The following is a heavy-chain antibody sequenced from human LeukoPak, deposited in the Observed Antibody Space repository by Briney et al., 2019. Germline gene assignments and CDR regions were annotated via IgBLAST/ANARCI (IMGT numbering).Heavy chain of an antibody. CDR1: GGSISTYY. V-gene: IGHV4-59*01. Sequence: SETLSLTCTVSGGSISTYYWSWIRQPPGKGLEWIGYVYFSGSTNYSPSFKSRATIIADTSKSQVSLKLSSVTAADTAVYYCARFEGYDILTGYSYYFDYWGQGALVTVSS. CDR3: ARFEGYDILTGYSYYFDY. CDR2: VYFSGST. J-gene: IGHJ4*02. D-gene: IGHD3-9*01.